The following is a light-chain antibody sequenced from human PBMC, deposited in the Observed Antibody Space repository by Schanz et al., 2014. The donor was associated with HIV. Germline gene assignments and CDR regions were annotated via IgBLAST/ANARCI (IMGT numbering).Light chain of an antibody. CDR3: QQYGSFFS. V-gene: IGKV3-20*01. CDR1: QSVSSSY. Sequence: EIVLTQSPGTLSLSPGERATLSCRASQSVSSSYLAWYQQKPNQAPRLLIFGASNRAIGIPDRFSGSESGTDFTLTISRVEPEDFAVYYCQQYGSFFSFGGGTKVEI. CDR2: GAS. J-gene: IGKJ4*01.